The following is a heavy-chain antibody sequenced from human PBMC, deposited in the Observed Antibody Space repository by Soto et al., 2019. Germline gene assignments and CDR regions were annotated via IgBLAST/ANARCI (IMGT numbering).Heavy chain of an antibody. D-gene: IGHD4-4*01. CDR1: GFTFSSYG. J-gene: IGHJ4*02. CDR2: IWYDGSNK. Sequence: ESGGGVVQPGRSLRLSCAASGFTFSSYGMHWVRQAPGKGLEWVAVIWYDGSNKYYADSVKGRFTISRDNSKNTLYLQMNSLRAEDTAVYYCAREGGLTVYFDYWGQGTLVTVSS. V-gene: IGHV3-33*01. CDR3: AREGGLTVYFDY.